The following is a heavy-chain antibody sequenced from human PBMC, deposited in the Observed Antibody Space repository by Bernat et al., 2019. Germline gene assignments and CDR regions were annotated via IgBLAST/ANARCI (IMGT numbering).Heavy chain of an antibody. Sequence: EVQLLESGGGLVQPGGSLRLSCAASGFTFISYAMSWVRQAPGKGLEWVSGISGSGYSTYYADSVKGRFTISRDNSKNTLYLEVNSLRAEDTAVYFRAIGSSSGWSCNYFDYWGQGTLVTVSS. V-gene: IGHV3-23*01. J-gene: IGHJ4*02. CDR1: GFTFISYA. CDR2: ISGSGYST. D-gene: IGHD6-19*01. CDR3: AIGSSSGWSCNYFDY.